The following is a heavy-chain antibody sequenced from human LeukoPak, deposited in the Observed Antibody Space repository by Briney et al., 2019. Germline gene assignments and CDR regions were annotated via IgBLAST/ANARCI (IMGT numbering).Heavy chain of an antibody. J-gene: IGHJ4*02. D-gene: IGHD6-13*01. CDR2: INTDESST. V-gene: IGHV3-74*01. CDR3: ARAAAGTLFDY. CDR1: GFTFSSYA. Sequence: GGSLRLSCAASGFTFSSYAMSWVRQAPGKGLVWVSRINTDESSTNYADSVKGRFTISRDNAKNTLYLQMNSLRAEDTAVYYCARAAAGTLFDYWGQGTLVTVSS.